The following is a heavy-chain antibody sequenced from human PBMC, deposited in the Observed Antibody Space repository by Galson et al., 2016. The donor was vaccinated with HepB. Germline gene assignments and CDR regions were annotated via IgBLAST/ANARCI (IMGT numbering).Heavy chain of an antibody. Sequence: SLRLSCAASGFTFSTYWMHWVRQAPGKGLGWVSRINSDGSSTGFADSVKGRFTISRDNAKNTLYLQMNSLRAEDTAVYYCASSDRGSGCPLGGYWGQGILVTVSS. V-gene: IGHV3-74*01. D-gene: IGHD3-10*01. CDR1: GFTFSTYW. CDR3: ASSDRGSGCPLGGY. CDR2: INSDGSST. J-gene: IGHJ4*02.